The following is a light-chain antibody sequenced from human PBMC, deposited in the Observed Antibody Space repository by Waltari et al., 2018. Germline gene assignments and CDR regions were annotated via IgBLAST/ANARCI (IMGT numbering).Light chain of an antibody. CDR2: EDK. CDR3: QSYDTSNHGV. V-gene: IGLV6-57*01. CDR1: SGSIAVNF. J-gene: IGLJ3*02. Sequence: FLLTQPHSVSESPGMTVTIPCTRSSGSIAVNFVQWYQQRPGSSPTPVIYEDKLRPSGVPDRFSGSIDSSSNSAFLTISGLTTEDEADYYCQSYDTSNHGVFGGGTKLTVL.